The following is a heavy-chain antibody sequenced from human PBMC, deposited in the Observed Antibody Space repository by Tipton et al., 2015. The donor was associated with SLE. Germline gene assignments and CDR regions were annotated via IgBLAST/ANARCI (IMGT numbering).Heavy chain of an antibody. CDR3: ARTGIAAAVDY. J-gene: IGHJ4*02. CDR2: IYTSGST. Sequence: TLSLTCAVYGGSFSGYYWSWIRQPAGKGLEWIGHIYTSGSTNYNPSLKSRVTISVDTSKNQFSLKLSSVTAADTAVYYCARTGIAAAVDYWGQGTLVTVSS. CDR1: GGSFSGYY. D-gene: IGHD6-13*01. V-gene: IGHV4-59*10.